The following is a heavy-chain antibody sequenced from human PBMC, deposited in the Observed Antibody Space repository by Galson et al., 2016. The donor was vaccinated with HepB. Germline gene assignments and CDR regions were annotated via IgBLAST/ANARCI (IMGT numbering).Heavy chain of an antibody. Sequence: ETLSLTCTVSGASISSGDYYWTWIRQAPGKGLEWVSAGYGGGGGPHYAASVKGRITMSRDISRNTLYLQMNSLRAEDTAVYYCARRERYGSGWYGKNDYWGQGTLVTVSS. D-gene: IGHD6-13*01. CDR3: ARRERYGSGWYGKNDY. V-gene: IGHV3-53*01. CDR1: GASISSGDYY. CDR2: GYGGGGGP. J-gene: IGHJ4*02.